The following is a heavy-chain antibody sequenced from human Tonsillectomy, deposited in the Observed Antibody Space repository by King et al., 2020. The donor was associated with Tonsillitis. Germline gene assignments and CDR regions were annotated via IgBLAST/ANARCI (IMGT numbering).Heavy chain of an antibody. J-gene: IGHJ4*02. Sequence: VQLVESGGGVVQPGRSLRLSCAASGFTFSSYGMHWVRQAPGKGLEWVAVISYDGSNKYYADSVKGRFTISRDNSKNTLFLRMNSLRAEETAVYYCARCDDSSGYYWSFDYWGQGTLVTVSS. CDR3: ARCDDSSGYYWSFDY. CDR1: GFTFSSYG. D-gene: IGHD3-22*01. CDR2: ISYDGSNK. V-gene: IGHV3-33*05.